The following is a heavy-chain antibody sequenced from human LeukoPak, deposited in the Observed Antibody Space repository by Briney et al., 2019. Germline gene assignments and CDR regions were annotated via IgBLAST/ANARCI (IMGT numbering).Heavy chain of an antibody. J-gene: IGHJ6*02. Sequence: PGVSLRLSCAACVFTFSDYYMSWMRQSPGKGLEWVSYISSSGSTIYYADSVKGRFTISRDNAKNSLYLQMNSLRAEDTAVYYCARDPWRGMDVWGQGTTVTVSS. CDR3: ARDPWRGMDV. D-gene: IGHD5-12*01. CDR1: VFTFSDYY. V-gene: IGHV3-11*01. CDR2: ISSSGSTI.